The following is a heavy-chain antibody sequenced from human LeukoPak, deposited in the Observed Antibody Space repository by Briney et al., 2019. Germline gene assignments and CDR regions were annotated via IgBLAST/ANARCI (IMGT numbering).Heavy chain of an antibody. J-gene: IGHJ3*02. CDR3: AKDYDAFDI. Sequence: GGSLRLSCAASGFTFSSYGMHWVRQAPGKGPEWVAVIWYDGSNKYYADSVKGRFTISRDNSKNTLYLQMNSPRAEDTAVYYCAKDYDAFDIWGQGTMVTVSS. CDR2: IWYDGSNK. V-gene: IGHV3-33*06. CDR1: GFTFSSYG.